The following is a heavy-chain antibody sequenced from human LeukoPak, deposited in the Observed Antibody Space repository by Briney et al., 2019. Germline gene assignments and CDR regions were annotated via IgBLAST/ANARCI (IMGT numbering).Heavy chain of an antibody. V-gene: IGHV1-46*01. Sequence: ASVKVSCKASGYTFTSYYINSVRPAPGQGLEWMGIINPSGGSTSYAQKFQGRVTMTRDTSTSTVYMDLSSLRSEDTAVYYCARAPETSGWYDYWGQGTLVTVSS. CDR3: ARAPETSGWYDY. CDR2: INPSGGST. J-gene: IGHJ4*02. CDR1: GYTFTSYY. D-gene: IGHD6-19*01.